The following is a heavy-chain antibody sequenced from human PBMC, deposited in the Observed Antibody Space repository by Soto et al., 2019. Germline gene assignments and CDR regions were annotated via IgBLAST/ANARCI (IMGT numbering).Heavy chain of an antibody. CDR3: ARRWGDAFDI. CDR1: GGSISSYY. V-gene: IGHV4-59*08. D-gene: IGHD3-16*01. Sequence: QVQLQESGPGLVKPSETLSLTCTVSGGSISSYYWSWIRQAPGKGLEWIGYIYYSGSTNYNPSLKRRVTKSVETSKTQFSLKLSSVTAADTAVYYCARRWGDAFDIWGQGTLVTVSS. J-gene: IGHJ3*02. CDR2: IYYSGST.